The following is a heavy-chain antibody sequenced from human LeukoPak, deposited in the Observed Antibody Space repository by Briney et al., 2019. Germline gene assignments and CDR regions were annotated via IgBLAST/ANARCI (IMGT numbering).Heavy chain of an antibody. CDR2: INPNSGGT. CDR1: GYTFTGYY. CDR3: ARDLEYSIGY. D-gene: IGHD6-6*01. V-gene: IGHV1-2*02. J-gene: IGHJ4*02. Sequence: ASVKVSCKASGYTFTGYYMHWVRQAPGQGLEWMGWINPNSGGTNYAQKFQGRVTMTRDTSISTAYMELSRLRSDDTAVYYCARDLEYSIGYWGQETLVTVSS.